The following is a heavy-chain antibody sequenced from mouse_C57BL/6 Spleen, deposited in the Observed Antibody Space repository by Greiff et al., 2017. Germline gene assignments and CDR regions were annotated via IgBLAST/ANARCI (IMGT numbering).Heavy chain of an antibody. V-gene: IGHV1-69*01. CDR1: GYTFTSYW. Sequence: QVQLQQPGAELVMPGASVQLSCKASGYTFTSYWMHWVKQRPGQGLEWIGEIDPSDSYTKYNQKFKGKSTLPVDKSSSQAYMQLSSLTSEDAAVYYCSRSPLTYDGYAAWLADWGQGTRVTVSA. J-gene: IGHJ3*01. D-gene: IGHD2-3*01. CDR3: SRSPLTYDGYAAWLAD. CDR2: IDPSDSYT.